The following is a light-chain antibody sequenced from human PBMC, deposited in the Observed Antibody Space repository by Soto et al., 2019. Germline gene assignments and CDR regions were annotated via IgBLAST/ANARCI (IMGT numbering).Light chain of an antibody. CDR2: GVS. CDR3: QQYVTSPYI. CDR1: QSISAKH. V-gene: IGKV3-20*01. Sequence: EIVLTQSPGLLSSSPGETAILSCRASQSISAKHLAWYQLRPGQSPRLLIYGVSTRATGIPDRFSGSGSGTDFTLTISRLEPEDFAVYYCQQYVTSPYIFGQGTKLEIK. J-gene: IGKJ2*01.